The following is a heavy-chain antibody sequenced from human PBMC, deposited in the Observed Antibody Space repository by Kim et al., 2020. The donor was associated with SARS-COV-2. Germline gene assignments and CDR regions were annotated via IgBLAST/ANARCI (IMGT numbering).Heavy chain of an antibody. V-gene: IGHV4-59*09. CDR3: ARGGYYYYYGMDV. J-gene: IGHJ6*02. Sequence: YHPYLKGRVTISVDTAKNQFSLKLSAVTAADTAVYYCARGGYYYYYGMDVWGQGTTVTVSS.